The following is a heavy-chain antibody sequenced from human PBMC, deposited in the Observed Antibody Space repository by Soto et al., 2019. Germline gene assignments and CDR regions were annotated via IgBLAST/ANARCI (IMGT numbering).Heavy chain of an antibody. D-gene: IGHD3-10*01. Sequence: QLQLQESGPGLVKPSETLSLTCTVSGGSISSSSYYWGWIRQPPGKGLEWIGSIYYSGSTYYNPSLKSRVTISVDTSKNQFSLKLSSVTAADTAVYYCAGELLTYYYYYYMDVWGKGTTVTVSS. J-gene: IGHJ6*03. CDR1: GGSISSSSYY. CDR3: AGELLTYYYYYYMDV. V-gene: IGHV4-39*01. CDR2: IYYSGST.